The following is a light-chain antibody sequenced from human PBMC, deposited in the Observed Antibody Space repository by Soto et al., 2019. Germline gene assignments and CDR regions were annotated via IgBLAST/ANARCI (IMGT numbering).Light chain of an antibody. Sequence: EIVLTQSPATLSLSPGERATLSCRASQSVNTYLVWYQQKPGQAPRLLIYDASNRATGIPARFSGSGSGTDFTLTISSLEPEDFAVYYCQQRSNWPINFGQGTRLEIK. J-gene: IGKJ5*01. V-gene: IGKV3-11*01. CDR3: QQRSNWPIN. CDR1: QSVNTY. CDR2: DAS.